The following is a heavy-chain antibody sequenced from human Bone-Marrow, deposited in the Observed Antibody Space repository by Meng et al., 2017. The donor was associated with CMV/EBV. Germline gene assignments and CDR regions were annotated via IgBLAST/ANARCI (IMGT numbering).Heavy chain of an antibody. V-gene: IGHV4-61*01. CDR3: ARGGGIVVVPAAIREKEFDP. CDR2: IYYSGST. CDR1: GGSVSSGSYY. Sequence: SETLSLTCTVSGGSVSSGSYYWSWIRQPPGKGLEWIGYIYYSGSTNYNPSLKSRVTISVDTSKNQFSLKLSSVTAADTAVYYCARGGGIVVVPAAIREKEFDPWGQGPLVTVYS. J-gene: IGHJ5*02. D-gene: IGHD2-2*02.